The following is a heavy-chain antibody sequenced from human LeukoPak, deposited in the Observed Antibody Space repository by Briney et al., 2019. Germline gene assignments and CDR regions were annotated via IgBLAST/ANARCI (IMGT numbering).Heavy chain of an antibody. CDR3: ARHMGLGYSYGYPYFDY. D-gene: IGHD5-18*01. J-gene: IGHJ4*02. V-gene: IGHV4-59*08. CDR1: GYSISSDYY. CDR2: IYYSGST. Sequence: SETLSLTCTVSGYSISSDYYWGWIRQPPGKGLEWVGYIYYSGSTNYNPSLKSRVTISVDTSKNQFSLKLSSVTAADTAVYYCARHMGLGYSYGYPYFDYWGQGTLVTVSS.